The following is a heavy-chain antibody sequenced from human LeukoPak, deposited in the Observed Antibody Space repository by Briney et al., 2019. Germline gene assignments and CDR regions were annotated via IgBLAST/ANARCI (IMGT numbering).Heavy chain of an antibody. CDR2: ISAYNGNT. J-gene: IGHJ4*02. CDR3: ARGATYGDYNLGGDY. D-gene: IGHD4-17*01. V-gene: IGHV1-18*01. CDR1: GYTFTSYG. Sequence: ASVKVPCKASGYTFTSYGISWVRQAPGQGLEWMGWISAYNGNTNYAQKLQGRVTMTTDTSTSTAYMELRSLRSDDTAVYYCARGATYGDYNLGGDYWGQGTLVTVSS.